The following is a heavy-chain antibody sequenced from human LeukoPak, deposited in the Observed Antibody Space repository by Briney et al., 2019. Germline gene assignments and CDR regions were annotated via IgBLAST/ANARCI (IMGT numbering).Heavy chain of an antibody. V-gene: IGHV4-59*01. CDR3: ARGQGGTMVRGRPIYYCYGMDV. CDR1: GGSISSYY. J-gene: IGHJ6*02. Sequence: SETLSLTCTVSGGSISSYYWSWLRQPPGKGLEWIGYIYYRGRTNYNPSLKSRVTISVDTSKNQFSLKLSSVTAADTAVYYCARGQGGTMVRGRPIYYCYGMDVWGQGTTVTAAS. CDR2: IYYRGRT. D-gene: IGHD3-10*01.